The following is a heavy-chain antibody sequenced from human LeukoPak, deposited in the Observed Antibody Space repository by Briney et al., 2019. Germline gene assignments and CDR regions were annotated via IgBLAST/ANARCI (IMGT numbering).Heavy chain of an antibody. CDR3: ARGVVSATLFWFDT. V-gene: IGHV4-59*01. CDR2: VCYSGNT. Sequence: SEPLSLPCVVSCVSMNTYFWSWIRQPPGKGLEWIGYVCYSGNTHYNASLKSRVTISVDTSNNHFSLKLNSLTAADTAVYYCARGVVSATLFWFDTWGQGTLVTVSS. CDR1: CVSMNTYF. J-gene: IGHJ5*02.